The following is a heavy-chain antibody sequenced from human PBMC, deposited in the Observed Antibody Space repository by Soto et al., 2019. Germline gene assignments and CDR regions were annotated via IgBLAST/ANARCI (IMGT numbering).Heavy chain of an antibody. J-gene: IGHJ6*02. CDR3: ARERPGYYGMDV. Sequence: ASVKVSCKASGYTFTSYYMHCVRQAPGQGLEWMGIINPSGGSTSYAQKFQGRVTMTRDTSTSTVYMELSSLRSEDTAVYYCARERPGYYGMDVWGQGTTVTVSS. CDR2: INPSGGST. V-gene: IGHV1-46*01. CDR1: GYTFTSYY.